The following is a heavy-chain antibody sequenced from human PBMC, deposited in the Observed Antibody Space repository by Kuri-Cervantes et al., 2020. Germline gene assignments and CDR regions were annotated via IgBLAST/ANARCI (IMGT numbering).Heavy chain of an antibody. J-gene: IGHJ4*02. CDR1: GGSFSGYY. Sequence: QTLSLTCAVYGGSFSGYYWSWIRQPPGKGLEWIGEINHSGSTNYNPSLKSRVTISVDKSKXQFSLKLSSVTAADTAVYXCARVTFGKWXVRGAVGYWGQGTLVTVSS. CDR3: ARVTFGKWXVRGAVGY. D-gene: IGHD6-19*01. CDR2: INHSGST. V-gene: IGHV4-34*01.